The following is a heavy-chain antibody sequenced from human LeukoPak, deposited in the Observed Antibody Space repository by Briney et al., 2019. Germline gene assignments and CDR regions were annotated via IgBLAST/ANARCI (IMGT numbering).Heavy chain of an antibody. D-gene: IGHD3-16*02. CDR2: INHSGST. J-gene: IGHJ4*02. V-gene: IGHV4-34*01. CDR1: GGSFSGYY. Sequence: SETLSLTCAVYGGSFSGYYWSWIRQPPGKGLEWIGEINHSGSTNYNPSLKSRVTISVDTSKNQFSLKLSSVTAADTAVYYCASGLGELSFSRINVDYFDYWGQGTLVTDSS. CDR3: ASGLGELSFSRINVDYFDY.